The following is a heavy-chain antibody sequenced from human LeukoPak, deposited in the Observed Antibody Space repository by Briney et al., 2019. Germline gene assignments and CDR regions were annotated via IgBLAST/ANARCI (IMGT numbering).Heavy chain of an antibody. V-gene: IGHV1-2*02. CDR2: INPNSGGT. J-gene: IGHJ6*03. Sequence: ASVKVSCKASGYTFTGYYMHWVRQAPGQGLEWMGWINPNSGGTNYAQKFQGRVTISVDTSKNQFSLKLSSVTAADTAVYYCARGRKWLLYYYMDVWGKGTTVTVSS. D-gene: IGHD5-12*01. CDR1: GYTFTGYY. CDR3: ARGRKWLLYYYMDV.